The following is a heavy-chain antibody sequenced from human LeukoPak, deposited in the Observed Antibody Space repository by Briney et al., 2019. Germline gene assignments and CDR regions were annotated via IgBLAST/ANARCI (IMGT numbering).Heavy chain of an antibody. V-gene: IGHV3-30-3*01. Sequence: GGSLRLSCAASGSTFSTYTMHWVRQAPGKGLEWVAFISSDGSTKYYADSVKGRFTISRDSSKNTLYLQMNSLRAEDTALYYCARDLTGTGDHWGQGTLVTVSS. D-gene: IGHD1-20*01. CDR1: GSTFSTYT. J-gene: IGHJ4*02. CDR3: ARDLTGTGDH. CDR2: ISSDGSTK.